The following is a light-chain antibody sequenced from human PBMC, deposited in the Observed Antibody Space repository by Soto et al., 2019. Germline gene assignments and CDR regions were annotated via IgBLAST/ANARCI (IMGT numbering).Light chain of an antibody. Sequence: QSALTQPASVSGSPGQSITISCTGTSSDVGSHNFVSWYQQHPGKAPELMIYEVSKRPSGVSHRFSGSKSGNTASLTISGLQAEDEADYYCYSYVDNISFGGGTKLTVL. CDR1: SSDVGSHNF. J-gene: IGLJ2*01. CDR2: EVS. V-gene: IGLV2-23*02. CDR3: YSYVDNIS.